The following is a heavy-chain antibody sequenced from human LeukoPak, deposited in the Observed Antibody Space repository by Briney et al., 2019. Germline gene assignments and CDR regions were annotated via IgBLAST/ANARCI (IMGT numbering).Heavy chain of an antibody. CDR1: GFGFSDYT. CDR3: ARDPSPGAYSGMDV. V-gene: IGHV3-21*04. J-gene: IGHJ6*02. D-gene: IGHD2-8*02. Sequence: PGESLSLSCAASGFGFSDYTLNWVRLTPGKGLEWVSSISTRSAYIFYADSVKGRFSISRDNAKNFLYLQLNSLRVEDTAVYYCARDPSPGAYSGMDVWGQGTTVTVSS. CDR2: ISTRSAYI.